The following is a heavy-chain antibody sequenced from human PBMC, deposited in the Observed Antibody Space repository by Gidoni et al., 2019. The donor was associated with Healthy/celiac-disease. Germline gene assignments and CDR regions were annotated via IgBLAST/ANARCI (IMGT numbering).Heavy chain of an antibody. D-gene: IGHD2-8*01. J-gene: IGHJ4*02. CDR2: IGTAGDT. Sequence: EVQLVESGGGLVQPGGSLRLSCAASGFTLSSYDMHWVRQATGKGLEWVSAIGTAGDTYYPGSVKGRFTISRENAKNSLYLQMNSLRAGDTAVYYCARGVWYGGSYYFDYWGQGTLVTVSS. CDR3: ARGVWYGGSYYFDY. V-gene: IGHV3-13*01. CDR1: GFTLSSYD.